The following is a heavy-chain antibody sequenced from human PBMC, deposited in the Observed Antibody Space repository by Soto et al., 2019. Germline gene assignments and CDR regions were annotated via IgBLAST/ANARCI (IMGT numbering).Heavy chain of an antibody. Sequence: EVQLVESGGGLAQPGGSLRLSCAASGFRFSDYAINWVRQAPGKGLEWISYISGSSITMYYADSVKGRFTISRDNAKNTLYLEMNSLRAEDTAVYYCARPGNSLYDYFYMDVWGKGTPVTVSS. J-gene: IGHJ6*03. CDR2: ISGSSITM. D-gene: IGHD4-4*01. CDR3: ARPGNSLYDYFYMDV. CDR1: GFRFSDYA. V-gene: IGHV3-48*04.